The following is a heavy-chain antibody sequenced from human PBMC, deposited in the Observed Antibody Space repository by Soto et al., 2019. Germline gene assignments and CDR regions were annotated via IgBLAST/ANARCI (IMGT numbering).Heavy chain of an antibody. CDR1: GFRFHNYA. D-gene: IGHD3-16*01. Sequence: QVQRVDSGGGVVHPGGSLRLSCAASGFRFHNYAIDWVRQAPGKGLEWVACISFDGRKQYYGDAVQGLFSISRDDSKNTVFLQMSSLRPEDTAVYYCANTIGLRVGELAPDVWGQGTLVTVSS. CDR3: ANTIGLRVGELAPDV. V-gene: IGHV3-30*18. CDR2: ISFDGRKQ. J-gene: IGHJ4*02.